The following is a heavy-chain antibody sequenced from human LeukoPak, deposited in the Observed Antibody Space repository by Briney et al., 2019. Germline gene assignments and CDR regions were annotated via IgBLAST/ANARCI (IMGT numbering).Heavy chain of an antibody. Sequence: GGSLRLSCGASGFTLSTCWVHWVRPAPGKGLGWVANIKVDGSEKYYVDSVKGRFTISRDNAKNSVYLKMNSLRVDDTAVYYCARGKFDGGCIFDYWGQGTLVTVAS. CDR2: IKVDGSEK. CDR3: ARGKFDGGCIFDY. J-gene: IGHJ4*02. CDR1: GFTLSTCW. D-gene: IGHD4-23*01. V-gene: IGHV3-7*04.